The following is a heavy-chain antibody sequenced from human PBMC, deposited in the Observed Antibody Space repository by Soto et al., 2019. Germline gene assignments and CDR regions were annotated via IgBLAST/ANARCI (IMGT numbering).Heavy chain of an antibody. CDR1: GFTFSSYS. CDR3: AKDRPYYYDSSGYGDAFDI. Sequence: GGSLRLSCAASGFTFSSYSMSWVRQAPGKGLEWVRAISGSGGSTYSADSVKGRFTISRDNSKNTLYLQMNSLRAEDTAVYYCAKDRPYYYDSSGYGDAFDIWAQGTMVTGSS. V-gene: IGHV3-23*01. J-gene: IGHJ3*02. D-gene: IGHD3-22*01. CDR2: ISGSGGST.